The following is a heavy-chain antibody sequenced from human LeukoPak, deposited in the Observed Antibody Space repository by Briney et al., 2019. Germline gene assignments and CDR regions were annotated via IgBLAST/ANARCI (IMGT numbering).Heavy chain of an antibody. J-gene: IGHJ4*02. CDR3: AKAPYPSSTYYFDY. CDR2: ISGSGGST. V-gene: IGHV3-23*01. CDR1: GFTFSSYA. Sequence: PGGSLRLSCAASGFTFSSYAMSWVRQAPGKGLEWVSAISGSGGSTYYADSVKGRFTISRDNSRNTLYLQMNSLRAEDTAVYYCAKAPYPSSTYYFDYWGQGTLVTVSS.